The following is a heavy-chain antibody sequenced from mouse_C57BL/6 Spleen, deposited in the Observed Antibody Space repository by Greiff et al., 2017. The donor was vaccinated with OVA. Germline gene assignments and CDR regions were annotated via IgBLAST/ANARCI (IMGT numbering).Heavy chain of an antibody. CDR1: GYTFTSYW. D-gene: IGHD1-1*01. CDR2: IHPNSGST. CDR3: ARSGTTVVAPYFDY. J-gene: IGHJ2*01. V-gene: IGHV1-64*01. Sequence: VQLQQPGAELVKPGASVKLSCKASGYTFTSYWMHWVKQRPGQGLEWIGMIHPNSGSTNYNEKFKSKATLTVDKSSSTAYMQLSSLTSEDSAVYYCARSGTTVVAPYFDYWGQGTTLTVSS.